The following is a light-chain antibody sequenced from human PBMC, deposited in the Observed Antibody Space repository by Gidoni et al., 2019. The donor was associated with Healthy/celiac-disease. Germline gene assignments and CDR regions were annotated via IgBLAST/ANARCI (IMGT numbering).Light chain of an antibody. Sequence: DNQTTPPPSTLSASVGDRVTITCRASQSISSLLAWYQQKPGKAPKLLIYKASSLESGVPSRFSGSGSGTEFTLTISSLQPDDFATYYCQQYNSYPLTFGPGTKVDIK. CDR3: QQYNSYPLT. CDR1: QSISSL. J-gene: IGKJ3*01. V-gene: IGKV1-5*03. CDR2: KAS.